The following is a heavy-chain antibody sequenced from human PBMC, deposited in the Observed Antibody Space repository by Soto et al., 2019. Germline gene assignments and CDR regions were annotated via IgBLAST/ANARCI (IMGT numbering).Heavy chain of an antibody. J-gene: IGHJ4*02. Sequence: GGSLRLSCAASGFTFSSYWMSWVRQAPGKGLEWVANIKEDGSEKYYVDSVKGRFTISRDNSKNTLYLQMNSLRAEDTAVYYCAKECPGYSSSWYECFDYWGQGTLVTVSS. D-gene: IGHD6-13*01. CDR2: IKEDGSEK. CDR3: AKECPGYSSSWYECFDY. V-gene: IGHV3-7*03. CDR1: GFTFSSYW.